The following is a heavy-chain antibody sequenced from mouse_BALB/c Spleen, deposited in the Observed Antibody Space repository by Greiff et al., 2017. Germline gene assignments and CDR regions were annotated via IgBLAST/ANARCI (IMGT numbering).Heavy chain of an antibody. Sequence: EVKLVESGGGLVKLGGSLKLSCAASGFTFSSYYMSWVRQTPEKRLELVAAINSNGGSTYYPDTVKGRFTISRDNAKNTLYLQMSSLKSEDTAVYYCARHTLLGYFDYWGQGTTLTVSS. V-gene: IGHV5-6-2*01. CDR1: GFTFSSYY. D-gene: IGHD3-1*01. CDR2: INSNGGST. CDR3: ARHTLLGYFDY. J-gene: IGHJ2*01.